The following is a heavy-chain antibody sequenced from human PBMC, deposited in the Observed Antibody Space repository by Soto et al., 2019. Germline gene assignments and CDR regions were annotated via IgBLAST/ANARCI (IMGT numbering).Heavy chain of an antibody. Sequence: SVKVSCKASGFTFTSSAMQWVRQAPGHGLEWIGRIIPIFGIPTYAQKFQGRVTFTADESTSTAYMELSSLRSDDTAVYYCAREDRDRETGLVPAAIDGMDVWGQGTTVTVS. CDR1: GFTFTSSA. CDR3: AREDRDRETGLVPAAIDGMDV. D-gene: IGHD2-2*01. V-gene: IGHV1-69*13. CDR2: IIPIFGIP. J-gene: IGHJ6*02.